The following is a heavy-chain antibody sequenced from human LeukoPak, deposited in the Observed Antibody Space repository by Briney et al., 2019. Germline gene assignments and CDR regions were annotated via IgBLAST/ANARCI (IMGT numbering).Heavy chain of an antibody. D-gene: IGHD3-16*02. V-gene: IGHV3-23*01. CDR1: GFTFSSYA. CDR2: ISGSGGST. CDR3: ARDRDYVWGSYRFDY. J-gene: IGHJ4*02. Sequence: GGSLRLSCAASGFTFSSYAMSWVRQAPGKGLEWVSAISGSGGSTYYADSVKGRFTISRDNSKNTLYLQMNSLGAEDTAVYYCARDRDYVWGSYRFDYWGQGTLVTVSS.